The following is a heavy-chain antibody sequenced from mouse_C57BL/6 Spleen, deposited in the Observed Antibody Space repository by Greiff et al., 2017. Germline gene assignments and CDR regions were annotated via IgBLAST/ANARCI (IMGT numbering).Heavy chain of an antibody. D-gene: IGHD4-1*01. CDR1: GFTFSSYA. V-gene: IGHV5-4*01. J-gene: IGHJ1*03. CDR3: ARDGSNWYFDV. CDR2: ISDGGSYT. Sequence: EVKLVESGGGLVKPGGSLKLSCAASGFTFSSYAMSWVRQTPEKRLEWVATISDGGSYTYYPDNVKGRFTISRDNAKNNLYLQMSHLKSEDTAMYYCARDGSNWYFDVWGTGTTVTVSS.